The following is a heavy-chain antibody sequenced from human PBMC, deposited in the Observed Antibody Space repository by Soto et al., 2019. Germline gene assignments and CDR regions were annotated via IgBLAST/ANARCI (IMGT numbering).Heavy chain of an antibody. CDR3: ARYSSNWFQTEGMDV. Sequence: SETLSLTCTVSGGSISAYYWSWIRQPAGKGLEWIGRIDTSGNTNYNPSLKSRVTMSVDTSKKQFSLKLTSVTAADTAVYYCARYSSNWFQTEGMDVWGQGTTVTVSS. CDR1: GGSISAYY. CDR2: IDTSGNT. D-gene: IGHD6-13*01. V-gene: IGHV4-4*07. J-gene: IGHJ6*02.